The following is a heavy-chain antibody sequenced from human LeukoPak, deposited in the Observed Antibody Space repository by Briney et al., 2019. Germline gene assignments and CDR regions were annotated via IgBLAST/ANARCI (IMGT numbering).Heavy chain of an antibody. Sequence: SQTLSLTCTVSGGSISSGDYYWSWIRQPPGKGLEWIGYIYYSGSTYYNPSLKSRVTISVDTSKNRFSLKLSSVTAADTAVYYCAREGVVTAPRRAFDIWGQGTMVTVSS. J-gene: IGHJ3*02. V-gene: IGHV4-30-4*01. CDR1: GGSISSGDYY. CDR3: AREGVVTAPRRAFDI. D-gene: IGHD2-21*02. CDR2: IYYSGST.